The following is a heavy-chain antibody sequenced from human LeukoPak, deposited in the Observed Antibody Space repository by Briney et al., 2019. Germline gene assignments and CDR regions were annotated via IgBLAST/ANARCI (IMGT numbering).Heavy chain of an antibody. CDR3: ARPVSGTYYAPLAY. D-gene: IGHD1-26*01. CDR2: IYYSGST. J-gene: IGHJ4*02. V-gene: IGHV4-39*07. CDR1: GGSITSYY. Sequence: SETLSLTCTVSGGSITSYYWGWIRQPPGKGLEWIGSIYYSGSTYHNPSLKSRVTISVDTSKNQFSLKLSSVTAADTAVYYCARPVSGTYYAPLAYWGQGTLVTVSS.